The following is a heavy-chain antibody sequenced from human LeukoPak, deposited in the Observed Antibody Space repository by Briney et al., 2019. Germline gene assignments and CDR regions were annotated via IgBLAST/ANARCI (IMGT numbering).Heavy chain of an antibody. D-gene: IGHD5-18*01. CDR3: ARGFLSWIQLSLDYGMDV. Sequence: GGSLRLSCAASGFTFSSYWMSWVRQAPGKGLEWVANIKQDGSEKYYVDSVKGRFTISRDNAKNSLYLQMNSLRAEDTAVYYCARGFLSWIQLSLDYGMDVWGQGTTVTVSS. J-gene: IGHJ6*02. CDR1: GFTFSSYW. V-gene: IGHV3-7*03. CDR2: IKQDGSEK.